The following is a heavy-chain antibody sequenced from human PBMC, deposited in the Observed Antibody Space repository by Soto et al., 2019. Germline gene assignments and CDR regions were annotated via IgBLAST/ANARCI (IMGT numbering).Heavy chain of an antibody. V-gene: IGHV1-18*04. CDR3: ARDWERSGRDYHYGMDV. CDR2: ISAYNGNT. Sequence: ASVKVSCKASGYTFTSYGISWVRQAPGQGLEWMGWISAYNGNTNYAQKLQGRITMTTDTSTSTAYMELRSLRSDDTAVYYCARDWERSGRDYHYGMDVWGQGTTVTVSS. D-gene: IGHD2-15*01. J-gene: IGHJ6*02. CDR1: GYTFTSYG.